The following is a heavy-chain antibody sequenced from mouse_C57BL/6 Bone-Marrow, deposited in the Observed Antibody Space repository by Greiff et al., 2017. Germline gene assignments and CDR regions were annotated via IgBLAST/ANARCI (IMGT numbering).Heavy chain of an antibody. CDR1: GYTFTSYW. D-gene: IGHD1-1*02. Sequence: QVQLQQPGAELVKPGASVKLSCKASGYTFTSYWMHWVKQRPGQGLEWIGMIYPNSGSTNYNEKFKSKATLTVDKSSSTAYRQLSSLSSEDSAVYYCATYGSYWYFDVWGTGTTVTVSS. CDR2: IYPNSGST. V-gene: IGHV1-64*01. CDR3: ATYGSYWYFDV. J-gene: IGHJ1*03.